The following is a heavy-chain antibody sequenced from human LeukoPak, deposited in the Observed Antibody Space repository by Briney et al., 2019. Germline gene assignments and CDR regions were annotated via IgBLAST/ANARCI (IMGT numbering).Heavy chain of an antibody. V-gene: IGHV1-24*01. D-gene: IGHD2-15*01. CDR2: FDPEDGET. Sequence: ASVKVSCKVSGYTLTELSMHWVRQAPGKGLEWMGGFDPEDGETIYAQKFQGRVTMTEDTSTDTAYMQLRSLRSEDTAVYYCATRVGGGSYLRWHSYYFDYWGQGSLVTVCS. J-gene: IGHJ4*02. CDR1: GYTLTELS. CDR3: ATRVGGGSYLRWHSYYFDY.